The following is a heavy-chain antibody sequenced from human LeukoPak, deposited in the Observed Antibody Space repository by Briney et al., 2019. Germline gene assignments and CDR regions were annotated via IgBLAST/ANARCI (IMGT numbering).Heavy chain of an antibody. D-gene: IGHD5-12*01. J-gene: IGHJ5*02. CDR3: VRTYDENPLGWFDP. CDR1: GFTLSSHA. CDR2: ISGSGGST. V-gene: IGHV3-23*01. Sequence: GGSLRLSCAASGFTLSSHAMSWVRQAPGKGLEWVSGISGSGGSTYYADSVRGRFTISRDNSKNTLYLQMSSLRPDDTAVYYCVRTYDENPLGWFDPWGQGTLVTVSS.